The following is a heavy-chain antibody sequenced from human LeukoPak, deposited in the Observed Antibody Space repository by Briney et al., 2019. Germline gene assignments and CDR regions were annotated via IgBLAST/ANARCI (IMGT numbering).Heavy chain of an antibody. J-gene: IGHJ6*03. V-gene: IGHV4-4*07. Sequence: SETLSLTCTVSGGSISSYYWSWIRQPAGKGLEWIGRIYTSGSTNYNPSLKSRVTMSVDTSKNQFSLKLSSVTAADTAVYYCARDLPYYYGSGSTQDYYYMDVWGKGTTVTVS. CDR3: ARDLPYYYGSGSTQDYYYMDV. D-gene: IGHD3-10*01. CDR1: GGSISSYY. CDR2: IYTSGST.